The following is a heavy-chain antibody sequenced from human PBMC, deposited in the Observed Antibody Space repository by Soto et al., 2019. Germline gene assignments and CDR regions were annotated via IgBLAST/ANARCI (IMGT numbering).Heavy chain of an antibody. J-gene: IGHJ4*02. V-gene: IGHV5-51*01. Sequence: GESLKISCKASGYNFNKYWIGWVRQMPEKGLEWMGIIYPGDSDTRYSPSFQGHVTISADKSINTAYLQWSSLEAADTAMYYCTRRGDSGGYMDYWGQGILVTVSS. CDR3: TRRGDSGGYMDY. CDR1: GYNFNKYW. CDR2: IYPGDSDT. D-gene: IGHD3-22*01.